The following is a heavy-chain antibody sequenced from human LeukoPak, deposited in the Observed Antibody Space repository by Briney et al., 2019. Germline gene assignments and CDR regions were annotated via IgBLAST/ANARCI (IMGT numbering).Heavy chain of an antibody. J-gene: IGHJ4*02. CDR1: GFTFSSYS. V-gene: IGHV3-64*01. D-gene: IGHD6-19*01. CDR3: ASSLWLAQEGFDY. CDR2: INTNGGTT. Sequence: AGGSLRLSCAASGFTFSSYSMNWVRQAPGKRLEYVSSINTNGGTTYYENSVKGRFTISRDNSKDTLYLQMGSLRAEDMAVYYCASSLWLAQEGFDYWGQGTLVTVSS.